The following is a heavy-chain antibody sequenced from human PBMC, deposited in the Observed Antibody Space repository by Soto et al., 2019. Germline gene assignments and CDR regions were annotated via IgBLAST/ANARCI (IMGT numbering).Heavy chain of an antibody. CDR3: ARARLRYFDWLLFKNYGMDV. Sequence: GGSLRLSCAASGFTFSSYAMHWVRQAPGKGLEWVAVISYDGSNKYYADSVKGRFTISRDNSKNTLYLQMNSLRAEDTAVYYCARARLRYFDWLLFKNYGMDVWGQGTTVTVSS. CDR2: ISYDGSNK. D-gene: IGHD3-9*01. V-gene: IGHV3-30-3*01. J-gene: IGHJ6*02. CDR1: GFTFSSYA.